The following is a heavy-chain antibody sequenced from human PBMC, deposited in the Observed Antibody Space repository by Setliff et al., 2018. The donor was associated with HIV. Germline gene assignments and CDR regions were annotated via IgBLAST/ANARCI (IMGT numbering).Heavy chain of an antibody. V-gene: IGHV4-4*07. D-gene: IGHD6-25*01. CDR3: ARGYSSAFFHEFFDY. CDR1: GDSMSTYY. Sequence: KPSETLSLTCSLSGDSMSTYYWSWIRQTAEKGLEWIGRIHNSGNTNYNPSFMSRVSMSVDTSKSQFSLKLRSVTAADTAVYFCARGYSSAFFHEFFDYWGQGTLVTVSS. CDR2: IHNSGNT. J-gene: IGHJ4*02.